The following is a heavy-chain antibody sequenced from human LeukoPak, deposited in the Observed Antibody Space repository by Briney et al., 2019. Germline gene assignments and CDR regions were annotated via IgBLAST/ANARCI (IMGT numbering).Heavy chain of an antibody. CDR3: ARASYYYDTAFDI. CDR2: ISSSSSYI. J-gene: IGHJ3*02. Sequence: GGSLRLSCAASGFTFSSYSMNWVRQAPGKGLEWVSSISSSSSYIYYADSVEGRFTISRDNAKNSLYLQMNSLRAEDTAVYYCARASYYYDTAFDIWGQGTMVTVSS. D-gene: IGHD3-22*01. CDR1: GFTFSSYS. V-gene: IGHV3-21*01.